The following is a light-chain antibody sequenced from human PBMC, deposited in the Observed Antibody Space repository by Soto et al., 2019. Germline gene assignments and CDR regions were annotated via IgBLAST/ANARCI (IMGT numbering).Light chain of an antibody. CDR1: GSDIGAYNY. V-gene: IGLV2-14*01. Sequence: QSVLTQPASVSGSPGQSITISCTGSGSDIGAYNYVSWYQQHPGKAPKLLIHGVTRRPSGVSSRFSASKSAYTASLTISGLQAQDEAPYYCSSFTNSYFYVLGHGTKLTV. CDR2: GVT. J-gene: IGLJ1*01. CDR3: SSFTNSYFYV.